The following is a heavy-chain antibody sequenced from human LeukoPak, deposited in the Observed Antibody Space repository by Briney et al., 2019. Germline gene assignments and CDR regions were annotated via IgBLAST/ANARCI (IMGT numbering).Heavy chain of an antibody. CDR2: MNPNSGNT. Sequence: ASVKVSCKASGYTFTSYDINWVRQATGQGLEWMGWMNPNSGNTGYAQKFQGRVTMTRNTSISTAYMELSSLRSEDTAVYYCARTYCGGGSCYYYFDYWGQGALVTVSS. V-gene: IGHV1-8*01. CDR3: ARTYCGGGSCYYYFDY. D-gene: IGHD2-15*01. CDR1: GYTFTSYD. J-gene: IGHJ4*02.